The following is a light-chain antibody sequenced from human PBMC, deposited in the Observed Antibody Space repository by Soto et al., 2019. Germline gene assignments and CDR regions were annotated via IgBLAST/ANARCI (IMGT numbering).Light chain of an antibody. J-gene: IGLJ1*01. CDR3: AAWDDSLRGYV. CDR2: DVN. CDR1: SSDVGTYNY. V-gene: IGLV2-11*01. Sequence: QSALTQPRSVSGSPGQSVTISCTGTSSDVGTYNYVSWYQQHPGKAPKLMIFDVNKRPSGVPDRFSGSKSGTSVSLAISGLRSEDEADYYCAAWDDSLRGYVFGTGTKLTVL.